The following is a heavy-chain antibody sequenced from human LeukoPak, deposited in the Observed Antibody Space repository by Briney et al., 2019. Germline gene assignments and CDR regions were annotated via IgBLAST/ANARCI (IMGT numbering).Heavy chain of an antibody. CDR2: ISDTGNT. Sequence: QTGGSLRLSCAASGFTLSSYAMSWARQATGKGLEWVSAISDTGNTSHADSVKGRFTISRDSSKNTLFLQMNRLRPEDAAVYYCAKAPVTTCRGAFCYPFDYWGLGTLVTVSS. J-gene: IGHJ4*02. CDR3: AKAPVTTCRGAFCYPFDY. CDR1: GFTLSSYA. D-gene: IGHD2-15*01. V-gene: IGHV3-23*01.